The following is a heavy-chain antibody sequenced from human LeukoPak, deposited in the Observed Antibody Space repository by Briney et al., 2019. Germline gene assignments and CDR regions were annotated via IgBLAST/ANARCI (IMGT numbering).Heavy chain of an antibody. J-gene: IGHJ4*02. CDR3: ARGFYYDSSGYYYGY. D-gene: IGHD3-22*01. V-gene: IGHV1-69*04. CDR2: IIPILGIA. Sequence: ASVKVSCKASGGTFSSYAISWVRQAPGQGLEWMGRIIPILGIANYAQKFQGRVTITADKSTSTAYMELSSLRSEDTAVYYCARGFYYDSSGYYYGYWGQGTLVTVSS. CDR1: GGTFSSYA.